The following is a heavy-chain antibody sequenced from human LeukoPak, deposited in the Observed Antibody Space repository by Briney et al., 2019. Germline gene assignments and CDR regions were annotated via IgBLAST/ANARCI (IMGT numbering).Heavy chain of an antibody. V-gene: IGHV4-39*07. CDR3: ASRTYYYDSSGDHAFDI. CDR2: IYHSGST. D-gene: IGHD3-22*01. J-gene: IGHJ3*02. CDR1: GGSISSSSYY. Sequence: PSETLSLTCTVSGGSISSSSYYWGWIRQPPGKGLEWIGYIYHSGSTYYNPSLKSRVTISVDTSKNQFSLKLSSVTAADTAVYYCASRTYYYDSSGDHAFDIWGQGTMVTVSS.